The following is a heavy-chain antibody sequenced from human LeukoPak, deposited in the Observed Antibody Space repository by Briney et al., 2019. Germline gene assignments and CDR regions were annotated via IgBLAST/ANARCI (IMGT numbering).Heavy chain of an antibody. V-gene: IGHV3-21*06. CDR3: TRDRWRSSSASFDY. D-gene: IGHD6-6*01. Sequence: GGALRLSCASSGFSFISYTMNGVRQAPARGGEGVSSISSTSRYRYYTYSVKGRFTISRENAKNSLLLQMNRLRAEDTAVYYCTRDRWRSSSASFDYWGLGTLVIVSS. CDR2: ISSTSRYR. J-gene: IGHJ4*02. CDR1: GFSFISYT.